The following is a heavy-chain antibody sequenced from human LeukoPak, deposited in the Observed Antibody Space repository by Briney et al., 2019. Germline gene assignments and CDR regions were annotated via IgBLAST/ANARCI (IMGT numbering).Heavy chain of an antibody. Sequence: GGSLRLSCAASGFTFSSYAMRWVRQAPGKGLEWVAVISYDGSNKYYADSVKGRFTISRDNSKNTLYLQMNSLRAEDTAVYYCARAGHCSSTSCYPYYYYYYMDVWGKGTTVTVSS. CDR3: ARAGHCSSTSCYPYYYYYYMDV. V-gene: IGHV3-30*01. D-gene: IGHD2-2*01. CDR2: ISYDGSNK. J-gene: IGHJ6*03. CDR1: GFTFSSYA.